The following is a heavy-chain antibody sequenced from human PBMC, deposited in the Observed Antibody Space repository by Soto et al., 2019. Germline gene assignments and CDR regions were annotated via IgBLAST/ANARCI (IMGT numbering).Heavy chain of an antibody. CDR1: GYIFTAYS. Sequence: ASVKVSCKTSGYIFTAYSMHWVRQAPGQGLEWMGVVNPSGGSAHYAQSFEGRVTLTRDTSTSTFYMELSSLRSEDTAVYYCARSYDSSGYYYAFDIWGQGTMVTVSS. CDR2: VNPSGGSA. J-gene: IGHJ3*02. CDR3: ARSYDSSGYYYAFDI. V-gene: IGHV1-46*01. D-gene: IGHD3-22*01.